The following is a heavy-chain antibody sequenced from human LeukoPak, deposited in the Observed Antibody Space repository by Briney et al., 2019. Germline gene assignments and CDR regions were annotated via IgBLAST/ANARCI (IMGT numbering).Heavy chain of an antibody. D-gene: IGHD2-15*01. CDR1: GGSISRYY. CDR2: IYYSGST. J-gene: IGHJ6*02. CDR3: ASHRSGYYLYGMDV. V-gene: IGHV4-59*08. Sequence: SETLSLTCTVSGGSISRYYWSWIRQPPGKGLEWIGYIYYSGSTNYNPSLKSRVTISVDTSKNQFSLKLSSVTAADTAVYYCASHRSGYYLYGMDVWGQGTTVTVSS.